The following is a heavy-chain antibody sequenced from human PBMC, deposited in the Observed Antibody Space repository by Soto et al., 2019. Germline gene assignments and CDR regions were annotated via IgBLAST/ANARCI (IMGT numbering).Heavy chain of an antibody. CDR2: INHSGST. J-gene: IGHJ6*03. Sequence: SETLSLTCAFYGGSFSGYYWIWIRQPPGKGLEWIGEINHSGSTNYNPSLKSRVTISVDTSKNQFSLKLSSVTAADTAVYYCASGLVVVPAASYYYYYMDVWGKGTTVTVSS. CDR3: ASGLVVVPAASYYYYYMDV. D-gene: IGHD2-2*01. CDR1: GGSFSGYY. V-gene: IGHV4-34*01.